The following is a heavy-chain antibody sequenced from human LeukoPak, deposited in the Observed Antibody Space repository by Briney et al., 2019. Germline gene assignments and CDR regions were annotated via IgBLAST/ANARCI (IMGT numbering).Heavy chain of an antibody. CDR1: DYSISSGYS. D-gene: IGHD4-17*01. CDR3: AKTDYGDYGAFSI. Sequence: SETLSLTCAVSDYSISSGYSWGWVRQPPGKGLEWIANFYLSGTTYYNPSLKSRVTISLGTSNNHFSLKLSSVTASDTAVYWCAKTDYGDYGAFSIWSQGTMVTVSS. V-gene: IGHV4-38-2*01. J-gene: IGHJ3*02. CDR2: FYLSGTT.